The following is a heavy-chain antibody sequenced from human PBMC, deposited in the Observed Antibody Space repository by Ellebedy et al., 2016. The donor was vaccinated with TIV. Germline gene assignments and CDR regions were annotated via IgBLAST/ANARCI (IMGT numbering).Heavy chain of an antibody. CDR1: GGSIRSYY. Sequence: MPSETLSLTCSVSGGSIRSYYWSWIPQPPGKGLQWIGFSYYTGRTNYNPSLKSRVTISVDTSKNQVSLRLSSVTAADTAVYYCASAPNQDFYDYWGQGTLVTVSS. V-gene: IGHV4-59*01. CDR3: ASAPNQDFYDY. CDR2: SYYTGRT. J-gene: IGHJ4*02.